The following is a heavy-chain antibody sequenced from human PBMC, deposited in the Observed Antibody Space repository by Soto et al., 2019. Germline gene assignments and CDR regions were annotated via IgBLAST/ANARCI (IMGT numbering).Heavy chain of an antibody. V-gene: IGHV4-34*01. J-gene: IGHJ6*02. D-gene: IGHD1-26*01. Sequence: SETLSLTCAVYGGSFSGYYWSWIRQPPGKGLEWIGEINHSGSTNYNPSLKSRVTISVDTSKNQFSLKLSSVTAADTAVYYCAREIREYYGMDVWGQGTTVTVSS. CDR1: GGSFSGYY. CDR2: INHSGST. CDR3: AREIREYYGMDV.